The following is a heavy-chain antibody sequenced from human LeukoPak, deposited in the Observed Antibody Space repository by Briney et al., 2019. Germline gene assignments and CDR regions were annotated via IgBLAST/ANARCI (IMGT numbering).Heavy chain of an antibody. CDR3: ARHVQDLGIKV. CDR2: IYRRGST. V-gene: IGHV4-39*01. CDR1: GASISSSDSY. Sequence: PPETLSLTCTVSGASISSSDSYWSWIRQPPGKGLEWIGSIYRRGSTSYNPSLKSRVTVSEDMSKNHFSLRLSSVTAADTAVYYCARHVQDLGIKVWGQGTTVTVSS. D-gene: IGHD3-10*02. J-gene: IGHJ6*02.